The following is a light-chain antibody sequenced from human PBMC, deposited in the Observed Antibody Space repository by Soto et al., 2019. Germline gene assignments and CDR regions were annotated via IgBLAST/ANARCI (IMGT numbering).Light chain of an antibody. J-gene: IGKJ5*01. CDR1: QDIGTW. CDR3: QQYEIFPIT. CDR2: RAS. V-gene: IGKV1-5*03. Sequence: DIQRTQSPSTLSASVGDRVTITCRASQDIGTWLAWYQQKPEKAPKVLIYRASNLESGVSSRFTGSGSGTDFTFTISSLQPEDIATYYCQQYEIFPITFGQGTRLEIK.